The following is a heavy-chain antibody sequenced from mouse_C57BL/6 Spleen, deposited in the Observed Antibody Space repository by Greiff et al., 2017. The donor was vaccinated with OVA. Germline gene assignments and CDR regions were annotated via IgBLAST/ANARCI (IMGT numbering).Heavy chain of an antibody. J-gene: IGHJ4*01. V-gene: IGHV1-69*01. Sequence: QVQLQQPGAELVMPGASVKLSCKASGYTFTSYWMHWVKQRPGQGLEWIGEIDPSDSYTNYNQKFKGKSTLTVDKSSSTAYMQLSSLTSEDSAVYYCARAYYDGSHAMDYWGQRTSVTVSS. CDR1: GYTFTSYW. CDR2: IDPSDSYT. D-gene: IGHD1-1*01. CDR3: ARAYYDGSHAMDY.